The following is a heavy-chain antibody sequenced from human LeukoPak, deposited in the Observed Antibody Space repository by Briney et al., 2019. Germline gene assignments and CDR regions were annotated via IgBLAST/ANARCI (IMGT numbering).Heavy chain of an antibody. J-gene: IGHJ5*02. CDR3: AKGSPARPNWFDP. V-gene: IGHV3-23*01. CDR1: GFTFSSHA. CDR2: VSAGGSGT. Sequence: GGSLRLSCAVSGFTFSSHAMSWDRQAPGKGLEWVSSVSAGGSGTYYADSVKGRFTISRDNSKNTLYLQMNSLRAEDTAVYYCAKGSPARPNWFDPWGQGTLVTVSS. D-gene: IGHD3-10*01.